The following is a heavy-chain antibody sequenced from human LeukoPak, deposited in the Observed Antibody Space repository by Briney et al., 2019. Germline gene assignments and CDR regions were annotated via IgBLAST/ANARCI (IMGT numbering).Heavy chain of an antibody. Sequence: PGGSLSLSCAASGFTFSSYGMHWVRQAPGKWLEGVAVMWLDGSNKYYADSVKGRFTISRDNSKNTLYLQMNSLRAEDTAVYYCARGDIAAAGTLTNYWGQGTLVTVSS. J-gene: IGHJ4*02. CDR2: MWLDGSNK. CDR1: GFTFSSYG. V-gene: IGHV3-33*01. CDR3: ARGDIAAAGTLTNY. D-gene: IGHD6-13*01.